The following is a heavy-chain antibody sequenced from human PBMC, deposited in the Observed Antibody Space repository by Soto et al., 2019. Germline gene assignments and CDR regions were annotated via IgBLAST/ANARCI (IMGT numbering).Heavy chain of an antibody. CDR3: EEDPSCSGGSCYDY. Sequence: GVSLRLSCAASGFTFSSYAMSWVRQSPGKGLEWVSAISGSGGSTYYADSVKGRFTISRDNSKNTLYLQMNSLRAEDTDVYYCEEDPSCSGGSCYDYWGERTLVTVSS. V-gene: IGHV3-23*01. J-gene: IGHJ4*02. CDR1: GFTFSSYA. CDR2: ISGSGGST. D-gene: IGHD2-15*01.